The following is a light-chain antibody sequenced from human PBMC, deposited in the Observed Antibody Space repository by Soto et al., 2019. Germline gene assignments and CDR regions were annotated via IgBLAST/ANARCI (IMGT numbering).Light chain of an antibody. V-gene: IGKV3-20*01. CDR3: QQYDSWT. CDR2: GAS. Sequence: ETVLTQSPGTLSLSPGERATLSCRASQPVFIRYLAWYQQKPGQAPRLLIDGASSRATGIPDRFSGSGSGTDFTLTISRLEPEDFAVYYCQQYDSWTFGQGTKVDI. J-gene: IGKJ1*01. CDR1: QPVFIRY.